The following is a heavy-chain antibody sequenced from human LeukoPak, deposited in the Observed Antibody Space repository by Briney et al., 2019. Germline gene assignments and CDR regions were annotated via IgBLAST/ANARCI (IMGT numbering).Heavy chain of an antibody. Sequence: ASVKVSCKASGYTFSGYYMHWVRQAPGQGLEWMGWVKPNSGGTHYAQKFQGRVTMTRDTSISTAYMDLSRLRSDDTGVYYSAGHSCTGIFDPGGQGPLLTSSS. J-gene: IGHJ5*02. CDR3: AGHSCTGIFDP. CDR1: GYTFSGYY. CDR2: VKPNSGGT. D-gene: IGHD1-14*01. V-gene: IGHV1-2*02.